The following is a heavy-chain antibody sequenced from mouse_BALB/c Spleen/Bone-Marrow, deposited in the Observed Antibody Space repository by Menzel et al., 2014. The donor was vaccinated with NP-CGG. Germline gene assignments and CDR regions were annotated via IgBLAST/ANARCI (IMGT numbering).Heavy chain of an antibody. CDR1: GFTFSSFG. CDR2: ISSGSSTI. J-gene: IGHJ3*01. CDR3: ARGGNYAWFAY. D-gene: IGHD2-1*01. V-gene: IGHV5-17*02. Sequence: EVQLQESGGGLVQPGGSRKLSCAASGFTFSSFGMHWVRQAPEKGLEWVAYISSGSSTIYYADTVKGRFTISRDNPKKTLFLQMTSLRSEDTAMYYCARGGNYAWFAYWGQGTLVTVSA.